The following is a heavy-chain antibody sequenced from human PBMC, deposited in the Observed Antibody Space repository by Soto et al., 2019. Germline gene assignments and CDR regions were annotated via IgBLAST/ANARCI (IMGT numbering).Heavy chain of an antibody. Sequence: QVQLVQSGAEVKKPGSSVKVSCTASGGTFSSYAISWVRQAPGQGLEWMGGIIPIFGTANYAQKFQGRVTITADESTSTAYMELSSLRSEDTAVYYCARRYCSGGSCYRGGYNWFDPWGQGTLVTVSS. D-gene: IGHD2-15*01. CDR3: ARRYCSGGSCYRGGYNWFDP. J-gene: IGHJ5*02. CDR2: IIPIFGTA. V-gene: IGHV1-69*01. CDR1: GGTFSSYA.